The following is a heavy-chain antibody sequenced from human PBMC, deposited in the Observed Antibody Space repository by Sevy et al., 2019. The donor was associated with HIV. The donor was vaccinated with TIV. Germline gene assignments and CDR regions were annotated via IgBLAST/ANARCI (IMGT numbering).Heavy chain of an antibody. D-gene: IGHD6-19*01. V-gene: IGHV4-38-2*02. Sequence: SETLSLTCAVSGYSISSGYYWGWIRQPPGKGLEWIGSIYHSGSTYYNSSLKSRVNISVDTSKNQFSLKLSSVTAADTAVYYCARDLGSGGPDYYYYYMDVWGKGTTVTVSS. J-gene: IGHJ6*03. CDR1: GYSISSGYY. CDR2: IYHSGST. CDR3: ARDLGSGGPDYYYYYMDV.